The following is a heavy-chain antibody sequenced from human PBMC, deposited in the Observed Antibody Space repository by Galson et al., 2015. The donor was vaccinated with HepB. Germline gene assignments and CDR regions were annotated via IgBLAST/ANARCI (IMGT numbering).Heavy chain of an antibody. D-gene: IGHD6-19*01. CDR1: EYSFTRYW. V-gene: IGHV5-51*01. Sequence: QSGAEVKKPGESLKISCKGSEYSFTRYWIGWVRQMPGKGLEWMGIIYPGDSDTRYGPSFQGQVTISADKSISTAYLQWSSLKASDTAMYYCARHVGVAGTFHAPFDYWGQGTLVTVSS. CDR3: ARHVGVAGTFHAPFDY. CDR2: IYPGDSDT. J-gene: IGHJ4*02.